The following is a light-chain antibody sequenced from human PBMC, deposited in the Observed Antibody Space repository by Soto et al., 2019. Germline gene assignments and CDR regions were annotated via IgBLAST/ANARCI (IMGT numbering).Light chain of an antibody. CDR3: HQRATWPRGT. V-gene: IGKV3-11*01. CDR1: EGVAAY. J-gene: IGKJ3*01. Sequence: EIVLTQSPRTLSLSPGARATLSCRASEGVAAYLAWYLQKPGQAPRLLIYDATNRATGIPARFSGSGFGTDFTLSINSLEPEDFGVYYCHQRATWPRGTFGPGTKVEVK. CDR2: DAT.